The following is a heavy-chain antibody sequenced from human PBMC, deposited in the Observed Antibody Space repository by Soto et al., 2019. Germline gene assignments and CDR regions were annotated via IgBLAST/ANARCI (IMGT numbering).Heavy chain of an antibody. J-gene: IGHJ6*02. CDR2: ISSISYI. D-gene: IGHD5-12*01. Sequence: EVQLVESGGGLVKPGGSLRLSCAASGFTFSSYTMNWVRQAPGQGLEWVSSISSISYIYYADSVKGRFTISRDNAKNSLSLQMNSLRADDTAIYYCARDLGYSETWGQYHYSGMDVWGQGTTVTVSS. CDR3: ARDLGYSETWGQYHYSGMDV. CDR1: GFTFSSYT. V-gene: IGHV3-21*02.